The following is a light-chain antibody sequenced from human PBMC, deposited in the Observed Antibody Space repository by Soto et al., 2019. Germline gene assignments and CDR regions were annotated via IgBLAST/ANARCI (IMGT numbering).Light chain of an antibody. J-gene: IGKJ2*01. CDR1: QSVSSN. CDR2: DTS. Sequence: EIVMTQSPATLSVSPGERATLSCRASQSVSSNLAWYQQTPGQAPRLLIYDTSTRATGIPARFSDSGSGTEFTLTISSLQSEDFAIYYCQQYDNWPPVTVGQGTKVDIK. V-gene: IGKV3-15*01. CDR3: QQYDNWPPVT.